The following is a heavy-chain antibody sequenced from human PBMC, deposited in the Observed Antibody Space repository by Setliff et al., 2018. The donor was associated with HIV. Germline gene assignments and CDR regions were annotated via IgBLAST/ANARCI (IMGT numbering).Heavy chain of an antibody. J-gene: IGHJ5*02. CDR1: GGPLTDHY. V-gene: IGHV4-34*01. CDR3: SNWNTTIDEDA. D-gene: IGHD5-18*01. Sequence: SETLSLTCAAHGGPLTDHYWNWIRQSPGKGLEWIAEVHHTGYLNYLPSLKSRVTMSLDTSKNQFSLKMTSVTAADTALYYCSNWNTTIDEDAWGQGTLVTVSS. CDR2: VHHTGYL.